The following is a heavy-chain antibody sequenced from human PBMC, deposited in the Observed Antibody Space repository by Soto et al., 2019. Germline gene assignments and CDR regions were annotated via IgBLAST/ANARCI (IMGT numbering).Heavy chain of an antibody. J-gene: IGHJ5*02. D-gene: IGHD2-2*01. CDR3: ARAVPIVVVPAAPNWFDP. V-gene: IGHV4-59*01. CDR1: GGSISSYY. CDR2: IYYSGST. Sequence: SETLSLTCTVSGGSISSYYWSWIRQPPGKGLERIGYIYYSGSTNYNPSLKSRVTISVDTSKNQFSLKLSSVTAADTAVYYCARAVPIVVVPAAPNWFDPWGQGTLVTVSS.